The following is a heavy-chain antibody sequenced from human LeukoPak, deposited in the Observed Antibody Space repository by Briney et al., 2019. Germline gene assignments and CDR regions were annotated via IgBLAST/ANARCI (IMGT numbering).Heavy chain of an antibody. CDR2: IYTSGST. CDR1: GGSISSGSYY. V-gene: IGHV4-61*02. Sequence: SETLSLTCTVSGGSISSGSYYWSWIRQPAGKGLEWIGRIYTSGSTNYNPSLKSRVTISVDTSKNQFSLKLSSVTAEDTAVYYCARGKFYDSSGPGDYWGQGTLVTVSS. CDR3: ARGKFYDSSGPGDY. D-gene: IGHD3-22*01. J-gene: IGHJ4*02.